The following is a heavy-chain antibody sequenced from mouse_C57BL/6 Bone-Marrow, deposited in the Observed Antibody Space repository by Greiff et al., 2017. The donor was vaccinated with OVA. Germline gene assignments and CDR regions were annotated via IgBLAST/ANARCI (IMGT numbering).Heavy chain of an antibody. CDR3: AVTAIVPY. CDR1: GYTFTDYN. D-gene: IGHD1-1*01. J-gene: IGHJ2*01. V-gene: IGHV1-22*01. CDR2: INPNNGGT. Sequence: VQLKESGPELVKPGASVKLSCKASGYTFTDYNMHWVKQSPGQSLEWIGYINPNNGGTSYNQKFKGKATLTVNKSSSTAYMELRSLASEDSAVYYCAVTAIVPYWGQGTTLTVSS.